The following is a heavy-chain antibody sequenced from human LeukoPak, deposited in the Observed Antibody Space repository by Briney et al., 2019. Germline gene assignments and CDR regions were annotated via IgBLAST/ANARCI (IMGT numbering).Heavy chain of an antibody. J-gene: IGHJ6*02. V-gene: IGHV2-70*01. CDR1: GFSLSTSGMC. D-gene: IGHD2-15*01. CDR2: IDWDDDK. CDR3: ARTRGDRGYCSGGSCYPTIYGMDV. Sequence: SGPALVKPTQTLTLTCTFSGFSLSTSGMCVSWIRQPPGKALEWLALIDWDDDKYYSTSLKTRLTISKDTSKNQVVLTMTNMDPVDTAMYYCARTRGDRGYCSGGSCYPTIYGMDVWGQGTTVTVSS.